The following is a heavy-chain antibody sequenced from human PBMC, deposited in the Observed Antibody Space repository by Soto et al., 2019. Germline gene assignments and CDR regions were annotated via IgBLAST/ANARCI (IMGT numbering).Heavy chain of an antibody. CDR3: AREGSGYNL. Sequence: QVQLVQSGAELKKPGSSVKVSCKASGGSFNSFGISWVRQAPGQGLEWMGGIIPVFGRPNYAQRFRGRLTITADESTNTVYLELIDLRSEDTAVYYCAREGSGYNLWGQGTQVTVSS. V-gene: IGHV1-69*01. CDR2: IIPVFGRP. J-gene: IGHJ1*01. CDR1: GGSFNSFG. D-gene: IGHD5-12*01.